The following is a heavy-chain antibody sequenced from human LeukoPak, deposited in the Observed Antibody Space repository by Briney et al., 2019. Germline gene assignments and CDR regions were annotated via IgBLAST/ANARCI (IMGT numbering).Heavy chain of an antibody. V-gene: IGHV2-5*08. CDR2: IFWNDDK. Sequence: SGPALVKPTQTLTLTCTFSGFSLSTSGMCVSWIRQPPGKALEWLALIFWNDDKLYSPFLKSRLTITKDTSKNQVVLTMTDMDPVDTATYYCARRHYGDYNYWGQGTLVTVSS. J-gene: IGHJ4*02. CDR1: GFSLSTSGMC. D-gene: IGHD4-17*01. CDR3: ARRHYGDYNY.